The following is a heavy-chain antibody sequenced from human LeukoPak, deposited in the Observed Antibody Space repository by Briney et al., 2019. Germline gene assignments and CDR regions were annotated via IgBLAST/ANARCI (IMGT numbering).Heavy chain of an antibody. CDR1: GFTFSSYG. Sequence: PGGSLRLSCAASGFTFSSYGMHWVRQAPGKGLEWVAVISYDGNNEYYADSVKGRFTISRDNSKNTLYLQMNSLGAEDTAFYYCAKYSSISNYYYGMDVWGQGTTVTVSS. CDR3: AKYSSISNYYYGMDV. CDR2: ISYDGNNE. V-gene: IGHV3-30*18. J-gene: IGHJ6*02. D-gene: IGHD6-13*01.